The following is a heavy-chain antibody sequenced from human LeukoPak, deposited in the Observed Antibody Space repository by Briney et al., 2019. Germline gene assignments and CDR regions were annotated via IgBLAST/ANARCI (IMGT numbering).Heavy chain of an antibody. D-gene: IGHD6-19*01. CDR3: ARVVASGWYSSSGDY. CDR1: GGSISSGGYY. Sequence: SQTLSLTCTVSGGSISSGGYYWSWIRQHPGKGLEWIGYIYYSGSTNYNPSLKSRVTISVDTSKNQFSLKLSSVTAADTAVYYCARVVASGWYSSSGDYWGQGTLVTVSS. V-gene: IGHV4-31*03. CDR2: IYYSGST. J-gene: IGHJ4*02.